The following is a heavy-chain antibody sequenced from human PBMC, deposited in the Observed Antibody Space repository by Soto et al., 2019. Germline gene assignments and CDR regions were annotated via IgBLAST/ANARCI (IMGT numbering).Heavy chain of an antibody. CDR2: INPNSGVT. V-gene: IGHV1-2*02. J-gene: IGHJ6*03. CDR3: ARESGGATATLVYYHFYMDV. D-gene: IGHD5-12*01. Sequence: QVQLVQSRAEVQKPGASVTVSCRASGDTFTGYYMHWVRQAPGQGLEWMGWINPNSGVTKYAQKFQGGVTMTRDTSIRTVYMQLSRLRSDDTAVYYCARESGGATATLVYYHFYMDVWVTGTTVTVSS. CDR1: GDTFTGYY.